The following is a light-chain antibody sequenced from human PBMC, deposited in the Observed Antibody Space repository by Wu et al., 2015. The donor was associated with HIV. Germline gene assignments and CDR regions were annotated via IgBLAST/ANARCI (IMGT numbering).Light chain of an antibody. J-gene: IGKJ1*01. CDR2: DSA. V-gene: IGKV3-11*01. CDR3: QQRSSWPWT. Sequence: EILLTQSPATLSLSPGERATLSCRASQSVGWYSAWYQQKPGQAPRLLIYDSANRAPGIPDRFSGSGSGTDFTLTISSLEPEDFAVYYCQQRSSWPWTFGQGTKVEVK. CDR1: QSVGWY.